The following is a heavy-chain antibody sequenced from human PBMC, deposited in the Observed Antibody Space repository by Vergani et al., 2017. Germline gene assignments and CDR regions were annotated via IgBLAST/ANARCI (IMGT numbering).Heavy chain of an antibody. CDR1: GFTFDDYA. V-gene: IGHV3-9*01. D-gene: IGHD3-10*01. CDR3: AKSMDMVRGEAFDI. J-gene: IGHJ3*02. CDR2: ISWNSGSI. Sequence: VQLVESGGGVVQPGRSLRLSCAASGFTFDDYAMHWVRQAPGKGLEWVSGISWNSGSIGYADSVKGRFTISRDNAKNSLYLQMNSLRAEDTALYYCAKSMDMVRGEAFDIWGQGTMVTVSS.